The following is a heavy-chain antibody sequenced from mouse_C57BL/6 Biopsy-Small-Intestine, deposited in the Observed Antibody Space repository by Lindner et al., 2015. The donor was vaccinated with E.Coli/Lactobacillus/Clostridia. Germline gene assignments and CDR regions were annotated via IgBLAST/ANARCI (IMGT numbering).Heavy chain of an antibody. CDR2: INPNSGGT. Sequence: SVKVSCKPSGYTFTDHYIHWVRQAPGQGLEWMGWINPNSGGTNYAQKFQGRVTMTRDTSVSTAYLDLSSLRPDDTAVYYCARSHWFDYWGQGTLVTVSS. CDR1: GYTFTDHY. CDR3: ARSHWFDY. V-gene: IGHV1-72*04. J-gene: IGHJ4*01. D-gene: IGHD2-2*01.